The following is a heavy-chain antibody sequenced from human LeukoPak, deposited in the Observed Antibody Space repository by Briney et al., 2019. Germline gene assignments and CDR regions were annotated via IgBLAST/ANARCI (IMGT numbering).Heavy chain of an antibody. CDR3: AKDLRAAADYYFDY. CDR2: ISTDGRDK. V-gene: IGHV3-30*18. D-gene: IGHD6-13*01. Sequence: PGGSLRLSCAASRFIFSNYAMHWVRQVPGKGLEWVAVISTDGRDKHYADSVKGRSTISRDNSENTLYLQMNSLRAEDTAFYYCAKDLRAAADYYFDYWGQGTLVTVSS. CDR1: RFIFSNYA. J-gene: IGHJ4*02.